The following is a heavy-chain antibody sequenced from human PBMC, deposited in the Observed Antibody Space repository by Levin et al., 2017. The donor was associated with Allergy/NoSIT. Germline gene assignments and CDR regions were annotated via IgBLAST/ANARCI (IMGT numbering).Heavy chain of an antibody. V-gene: IGHV3-48*03. Sequence: GGSLRLSCVASGFTFSSYEMNWVRPAPGTGLEWVSYISSSGSTIYYADSVKGRFTISRDNAKNSLYLQMNSLRAEDTAVYYCARDGIVATTIYYYYYMDVWGKGTTVTVSS. J-gene: IGHJ6*03. D-gene: IGHD5-12*01. CDR2: ISSSGSTI. CDR3: ARDGIVATTIYYYYYMDV. CDR1: GFTFSSYE.